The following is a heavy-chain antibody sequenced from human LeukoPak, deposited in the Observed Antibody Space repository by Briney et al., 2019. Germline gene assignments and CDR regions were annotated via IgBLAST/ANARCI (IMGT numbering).Heavy chain of an antibody. CDR3: ARLDYYDSTGGNWFDP. V-gene: IGHV5-51*01. CDR1: GYSFTSYW. CDR2: IYPGDSDT. J-gene: IGHJ5*02. D-gene: IGHD3-22*01. Sequence: GESLKISCKGSGYSFTSYWIGWVRQMPGKGLEWMGIIYPGDSDTRYSPSFQGQVTISADKSISTAYLQWSSLKASDTAMYYCARLDYYDSTGGNWFDPWGQGTLVTVSS.